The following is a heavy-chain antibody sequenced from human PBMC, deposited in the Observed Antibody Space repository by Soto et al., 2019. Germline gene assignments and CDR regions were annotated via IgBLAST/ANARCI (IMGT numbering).Heavy chain of an antibody. Sequence: QLQLQESGPGLVKPSETLSLTCTVSGGSISSSSYYWGWIRQPPGKGLEWIGSIYYSGSTYYNPSLKSRVTISVDTSKNQFSLKLSSVTAADTAVYYCARRTHTGAIMDSAAANDAGDYWGQGTLVTVSS. CDR3: ARRTHTGAIMDSAAANDAGDY. CDR1: GGSISSSSYY. J-gene: IGHJ4*02. D-gene: IGHD1-1*01. CDR2: IYYSGST. V-gene: IGHV4-39*01.